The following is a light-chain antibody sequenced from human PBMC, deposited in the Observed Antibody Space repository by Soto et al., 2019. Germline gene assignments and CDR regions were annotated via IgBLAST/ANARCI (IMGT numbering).Light chain of an antibody. CDR1: QAIRKT. Sequence: DIQMTQSPSSLSASVGDRDSITCRSSQAIRKTLGWYQQKPGKAPKRLIYAASSLESGVPSRFSGSGSGTEFTLTISSLQPEDFATYYCLQYDVYPFTFGPGTKMNVK. J-gene: IGKJ3*01. V-gene: IGKV1-17*01. CDR3: LQYDVYPFT. CDR2: AAS.